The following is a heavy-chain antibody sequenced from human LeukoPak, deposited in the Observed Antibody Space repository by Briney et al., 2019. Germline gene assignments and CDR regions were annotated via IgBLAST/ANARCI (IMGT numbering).Heavy chain of an antibody. Sequence: PSETLSLTCAVSAGSISRFYWSWIRQPPGKGLEWIGYIYYSGSTHYNPSLKTRVTISVGTSKNQFSLKLNSVTAADTAVYYCARDLGPSRGFDYWGQGTLVTVSS. CDR1: AGSISRFY. J-gene: IGHJ4*02. D-gene: IGHD3-10*01. CDR2: IYYSGST. V-gene: IGHV4-59*01. CDR3: ARDLGPSRGFDY.